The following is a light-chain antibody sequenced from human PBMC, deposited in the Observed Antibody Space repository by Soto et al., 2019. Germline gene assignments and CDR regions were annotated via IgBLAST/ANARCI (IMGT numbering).Light chain of an antibody. CDR2: GAA. Sequence: EIVMTQSPATLSVSPGERATLSCRASQSVFSSLAWYQQKPGQAPRLLIYGAATRATGIPARFSGSWSGTEFTLTISSLQSEDLAVYYCQQYHNGPAFCQGTKVESK. CDR3: QQYHNGPA. CDR1: QSVFSS. V-gene: IGKV3-15*01. J-gene: IGKJ1*01.